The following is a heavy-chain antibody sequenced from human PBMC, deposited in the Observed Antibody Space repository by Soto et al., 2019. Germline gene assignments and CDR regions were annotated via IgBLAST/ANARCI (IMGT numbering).Heavy chain of an antibody. D-gene: IGHD2-21*01. V-gene: IGHV3-74*01. Sequence: EVQLVESGGALVQPGGSLRLSCAASGFTFSSYWMHWVRQCPGKGLVWVSRIKTDGTMTNYADSVRGRFTVSRDNXKSTLYLQINSLTVEDTAVYYCARGTLTSIDMVDYWGQGTLVTVSS. CDR3: ARGTLTSIDMVDY. CDR2: IKTDGTMT. CDR1: GFTFSSYW. J-gene: IGHJ4*02.